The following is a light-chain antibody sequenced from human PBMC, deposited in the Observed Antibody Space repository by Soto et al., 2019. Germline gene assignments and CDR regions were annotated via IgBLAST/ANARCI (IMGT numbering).Light chain of an antibody. CDR1: QSVSSSY. Sequence: EIVLTQSPGTLSLSPGERATLSCRASQSVSSSYLAWYQQKPGQAPRLLMSDSSNRATGIPDRFSGSGSGTDFTLTISRLEPEDFAVYYCQQYGISPGTFGQGTKVEIK. CDR2: DSS. CDR3: QQYGISPGT. J-gene: IGKJ1*01. V-gene: IGKV3-20*01.